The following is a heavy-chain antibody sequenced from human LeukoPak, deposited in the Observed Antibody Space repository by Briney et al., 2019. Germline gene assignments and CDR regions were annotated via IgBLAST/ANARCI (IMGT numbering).Heavy chain of an antibody. J-gene: IGHJ4*02. D-gene: IGHD2-2*02. CDR2: INPNSGGT. CDR3: ARGRYCSSTSCHMVGY. Sequence: ASVKVSCKASGYTFTGYYMHWVRQAPGQGLEWMGWINPNSGGTNYAQKFQGRVTMTRDTSISTAYMELSRLRSDDTAVYYCARGRYCSSTSCHMVGYWGQGTLVTVYS. V-gene: IGHV1-2*02. CDR1: GYTFTGYY.